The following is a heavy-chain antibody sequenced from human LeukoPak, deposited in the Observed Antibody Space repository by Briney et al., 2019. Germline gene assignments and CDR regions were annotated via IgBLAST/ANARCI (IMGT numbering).Heavy chain of an antibody. V-gene: IGHV4-59*01. CDR2: IYYSGST. CDR1: GGSISSYY. Sequence: SETLSLTCTVSGGSISSYYWGWIRQPPGKGLEWIGYIYYSGSTNYNPSLKSRVTISVDTSKNQFSLKLSSVTAADTAVYYCAMFRITMVRGVLSAWFDPWGQGTLVTVSS. CDR3: AMFRITMVRGVLSAWFDP. D-gene: IGHD3-10*01. J-gene: IGHJ5*02.